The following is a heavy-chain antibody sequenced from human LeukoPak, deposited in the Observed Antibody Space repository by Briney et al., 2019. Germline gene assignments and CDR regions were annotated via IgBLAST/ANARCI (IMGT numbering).Heavy chain of an antibody. D-gene: IGHD3-10*01. CDR1: GDSINSDKW. CDR3: ARLAVVFWSGESGGMDV. J-gene: IGHJ6*04. Sequence: SETLSLTCAVSGDSINSDKWWTWVRLPPGKGLEWIGEGYHNGKTNYNPSLKSRATISLDKSKNQFSLNLNSVTAADTAVYFCARLAVVFWSGESGGMDVWGTGTTVTVSS. CDR2: GYHNGKT. V-gene: IGHV4-4*02.